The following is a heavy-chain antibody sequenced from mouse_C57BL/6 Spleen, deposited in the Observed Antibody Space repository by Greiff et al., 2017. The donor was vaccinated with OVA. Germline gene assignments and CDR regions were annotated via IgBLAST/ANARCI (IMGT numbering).Heavy chain of an antibody. D-gene: IGHD1-1*01. J-gene: IGHJ3*01. CDR2: INPNNGGN. Sequence: VQLQQSGPELVKPGASVKMSCKASGYTFTDYNMHWVKQSHGKSLEWIGYINPNNGGNRYNQKFKGQSTLTVNTSPSTVYMELRSLTSEDAAVYYCARGGVYYGSSSAWFAYWGQGTLVTVSA. V-gene: IGHV1-22*01. CDR1: GYTFTDYN. CDR3: ARGGVYYGSSSAWFAY.